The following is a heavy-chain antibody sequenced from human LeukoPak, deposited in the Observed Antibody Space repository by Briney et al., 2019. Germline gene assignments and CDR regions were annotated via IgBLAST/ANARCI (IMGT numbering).Heavy chain of an antibody. CDR3: ARAHLSSSSTL. CDR1: GFTFSSYE. V-gene: IGHV3-48*03. Sequence: GGSLRLSCAASGFTFSSYEMNWVRQAPGKGLEWISYISSSGSTIYYADSVKGRFTISRDNAKNSLYLQMNSLRAKDTAVYYCARAHLSSSSTLWGQGTLVTVSS. D-gene: IGHD6-13*01. CDR2: ISSSGSTI. J-gene: IGHJ4*02.